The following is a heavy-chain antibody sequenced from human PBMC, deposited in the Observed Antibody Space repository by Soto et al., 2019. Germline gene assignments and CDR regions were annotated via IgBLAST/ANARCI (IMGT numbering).Heavy chain of an antibody. CDR2: ISSSSSYI. V-gene: IGHV3-21*01. CDR1: GFTFRSYS. D-gene: IGHD3-10*01. CDR3: AIDRWGPYYCHVY. Sequence: GGSLRLSCAASGFTFRSYSMNWVLQAPWKGLEWVSSISSSSSYIYYADSVKGRFTISRDNAKNSLYLQMNSLRAEDTAVYYCAIDRWGPYYCHVYSGQAPLVTVSS. J-gene: IGHJ4*02.